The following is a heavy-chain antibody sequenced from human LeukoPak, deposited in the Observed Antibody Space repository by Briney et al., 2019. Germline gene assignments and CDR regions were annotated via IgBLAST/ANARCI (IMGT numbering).Heavy chain of an antibody. D-gene: IGHD6-6*01. CDR1: GYTFTGYY. V-gene: IGHV1-2*02. J-gene: IGHJ4*02. CDR3: ARGPLRAARPFDY. Sequence: AASVKVSCKASGYTFTGYYMHWVRQAPGQGLEWMGWINPNSGGTNYAQKFQGRVTMTRDTSISTAYMELSRLRSDDTAVSYCARGPLRAARPFDYWGQGTLVTVSS. CDR2: INPNSGGT.